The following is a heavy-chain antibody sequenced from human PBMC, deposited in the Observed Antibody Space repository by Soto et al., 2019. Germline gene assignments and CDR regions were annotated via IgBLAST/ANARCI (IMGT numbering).Heavy chain of an antibody. D-gene: IGHD3-16*01. CDR3: ARALRNDLFDY. CDR1: GGSISSYY. Sequence: SETLSLTCTVSGGSISSYYWSWIRQPPGKGLEWIGYIYYTGSTNYHPSLKNRVTISVDKSQNQFSLKLNSVTAADTAVYFCARALRNDLFDYWGQGALVTVSS. V-gene: IGHV4-59*01. J-gene: IGHJ4*02. CDR2: IYYTGST.